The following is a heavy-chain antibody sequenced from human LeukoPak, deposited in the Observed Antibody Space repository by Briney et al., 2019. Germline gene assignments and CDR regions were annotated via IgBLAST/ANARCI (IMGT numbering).Heavy chain of an antibody. V-gene: IGHV3-23*01. D-gene: IGHD1-26*01. Sequence: PGGSLRLSCAASGFSFSSYAMSWVRQAPGRGLEWVSFISGFGDSTFYADSVKGRFTISRDNSKNALYLQMNSLRAEDTAVYYCAKDPLVGATTGGIFDYWGQGTLVTVSS. CDR2: ISGFGDST. CDR1: GFSFSSYA. CDR3: AKDPLVGATTGGIFDY. J-gene: IGHJ4*02.